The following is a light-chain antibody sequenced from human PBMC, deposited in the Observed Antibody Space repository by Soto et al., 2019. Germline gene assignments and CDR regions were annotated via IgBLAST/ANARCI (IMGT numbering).Light chain of an antibody. CDR2: GAS. CDR3: QQYGSSPPIT. J-gene: IGKJ5*01. CDR1: QSVSSSY. Sequence: SPGTLSLSPGERATLSCRASQSVSSSYLAWYQQKPGQAPRLLIYGASSRATGIPDRFSGSGSGTDFTLTICRLEPEDFAVYYCQQYGSSPPITFGQGTRLEIK. V-gene: IGKV3-20*01.